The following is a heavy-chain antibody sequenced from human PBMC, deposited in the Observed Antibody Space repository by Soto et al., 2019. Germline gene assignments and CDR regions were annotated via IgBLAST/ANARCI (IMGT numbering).Heavy chain of an antibody. CDR1: GGSLSGYY. J-gene: IGHJ6*02. CDR2: INHSGST. CDR3: ARGGLSRGVIILPYYYYGMDV. Sequence: SETLSLTCAVYGGSLSGYYWSWIRQPPGKGLEWIGEINHSGSTNYNPSLKSRVTISVDTSKNQFSLKLSSVTAADTAVYYCARGGLSRGVIILPYYYYGMDVWGQGTTVTVSS. D-gene: IGHD3-10*01. V-gene: IGHV4-34*01.